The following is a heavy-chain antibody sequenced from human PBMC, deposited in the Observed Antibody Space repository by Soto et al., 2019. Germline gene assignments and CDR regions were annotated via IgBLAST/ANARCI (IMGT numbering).Heavy chain of an antibody. CDR3: AKDSHWSLDF. CDR1: GFTFGDYA. J-gene: IGHJ4*02. V-gene: IGHV3-9*01. D-gene: IGHD1-1*01. Sequence: EVQLVESGGNLVQPGRSLRLSCAASGFTFGDYAMHWVRQAPGKGLEWISSINENSGSLDYADSVKGRFTISRDNAKNSLYLQLNSLRIEDTALYYCAKDSHWSLDFWGQGTLVTVSS. CDR2: INENSGSL.